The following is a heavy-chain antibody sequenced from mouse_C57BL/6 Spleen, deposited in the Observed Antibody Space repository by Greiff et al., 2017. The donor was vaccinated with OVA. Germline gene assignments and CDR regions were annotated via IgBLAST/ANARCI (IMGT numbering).Heavy chain of an antibody. D-gene: IGHD1-1*01. CDR2: IWWDDDK. Sequence: QVTLKESGPGILQPSQTLSLTCSFSGFSLSTFGMGVGWIRQPSGKGLEWLAHIWWDDDKYYNTALKSRLTISKDTSKNQVFLKIANVDTADTATYYCARHYYGSSYWYFDVWGTGTTVTVSS. CDR3: ARHYYGSSYWYFDV. V-gene: IGHV8-8*01. J-gene: IGHJ1*03. CDR1: GFSLSTFGMG.